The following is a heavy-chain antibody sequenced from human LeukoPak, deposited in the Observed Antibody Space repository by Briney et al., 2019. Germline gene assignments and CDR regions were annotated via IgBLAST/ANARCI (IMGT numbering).Heavy chain of an antibody. V-gene: IGHV1-8*01. Sequence: ASVKVSCTASGYTFTSYDINWVRQAPGQGLEWMGWMNPNSGNTGYAQKFQGRVTMTRNTSISTAYMELSSLRSEDTAVYYCARGRGDYDILTGYPYYYYYYMDVWGKGTTVTVSS. CDR1: GYTFTSYD. CDR3: ARGRGDYDILTGYPYYYYYYMDV. CDR2: MNPNSGNT. J-gene: IGHJ6*03. D-gene: IGHD3-9*01.